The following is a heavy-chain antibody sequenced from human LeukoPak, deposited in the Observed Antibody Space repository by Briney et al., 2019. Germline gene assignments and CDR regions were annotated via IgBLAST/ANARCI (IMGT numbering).Heavy chain of an antibody. D-gene: IGHD3-10*01. Sequence: SETLSLTCAVYGGSFSGYYWSWIRQPPGKGLEWIGEINHSGSTNYNPSLKSRVTISVDTSKNQFSLKLSSVTAADTAVYYCARVRGITMVRGVTAKGNYHYYGMDVWGKGTTVTVSS. V-gene: IGHV4-34*01. CDR3: ARVRGITMVRGVTAKGNYHYYGMDV. CDR1: GGSFSGYY. J-gene: IGHJ6*04. CDR2: INHSGST.